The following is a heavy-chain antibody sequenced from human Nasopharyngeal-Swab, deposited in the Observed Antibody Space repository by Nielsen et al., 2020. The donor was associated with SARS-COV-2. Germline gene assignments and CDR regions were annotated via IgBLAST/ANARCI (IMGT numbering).Heavy chain of an antibody. Sequence: GGSLRLSCAASGFTFSSYWMHWVRQAPGKGLVWVSGIKGDETKTNYADSVKGRFTISRDNAKNTLYLQMNSLRVEDTAVYYCIKEAGSDWGQGTLVTVSS. CDR3: IKEAGSD. V-gene: IGHV3-74*01. CDR2: IKGDETKT. J-gene: IGHJ4*02. D-gene: IGHD2-15*01. CDR1: GFTFSSYW.